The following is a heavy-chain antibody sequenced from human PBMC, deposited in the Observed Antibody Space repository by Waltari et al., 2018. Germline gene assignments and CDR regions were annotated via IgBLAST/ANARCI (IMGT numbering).Heavy chain of an antibody. CDR1: GGSITTNYN. Sequence: QLQLQESGPGLVRPSETLSLTCTVSGGSITTNYNWAWIRQPPGKGLEWIGNMQYRGSTFYNPSLISRVTISLDTSKNQFSLTLTSVDAADTAVYFCGRIAFGDDGGYFQYWGQGTLVTVSS. CDR2: MQYRGST. CDR3: GRIAFGDDGGYFQY. J-gene: IGHJ1*01. V-gene: IGHV4-39*01. D-gene: IGHD4-17*01.